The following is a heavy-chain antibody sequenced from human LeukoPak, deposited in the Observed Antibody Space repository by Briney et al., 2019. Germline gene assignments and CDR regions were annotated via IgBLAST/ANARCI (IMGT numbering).Heavy chain of an antibody. CDR1: GFTVSSNY. V-gene: IGHV3-66*02. Sequence: GGSLRLSCAASGFTVSSNYMSWVRQAPGKGLEWVSVIYSGGSTYYADSVKGRFTISRDNSKNTLYLQKNSLRAEDTAVYYCARENYKREYYYYMDVWGKGTTVTVSS. CDR3: ARENYKREYYYYMDV. D-gene: IGHD1-7*01. CDR2: IYSGGST. J-gene: IGHJ6*03.